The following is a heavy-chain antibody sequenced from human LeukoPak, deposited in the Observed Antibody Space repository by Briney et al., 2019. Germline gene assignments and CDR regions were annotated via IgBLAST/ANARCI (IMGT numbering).Heavy chain of an antibody. CDR3: ARARYYGSGGLDY. Sequence: SETLSLTCTVSGGSISSYYWSWIRQPPGKGLEWIGYIYYSGSTNYNPSLKSRVTISVDTSKNQFSLKLSSVTAADTAVYYCARARYYGSGGLDYWGQGTLVTVSS. J-gene: IGHJ4*02. CDR1: GGSISSYY. V-gene: IGHV4-59*01. D-gene: IGHD3-10*01. CDR2: IYYSGST.